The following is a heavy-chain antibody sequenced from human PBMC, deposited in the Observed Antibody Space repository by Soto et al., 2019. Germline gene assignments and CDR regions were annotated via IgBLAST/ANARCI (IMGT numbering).Heavy chain of an antibody. J-gene: IGHJ4*02. CDR1: GGSVSSGSYY. D-gene: IGHD3-22*01. CDR2: IYYSGST. V-gene: IGHV4-61*01. CDR3: ARAIGYYDSSGYLVYYFDY. Sequence: PSETLSLTCTVSGGSVSSGSYYWSWIRQPPGKGLEWIGCIYYSGSTNYNPSLKSRVTISVDTSKNQFSLKLSSVTAADTAVYYCARAIGYYDSSGYLVYYFDYWGQETLVTVSS.